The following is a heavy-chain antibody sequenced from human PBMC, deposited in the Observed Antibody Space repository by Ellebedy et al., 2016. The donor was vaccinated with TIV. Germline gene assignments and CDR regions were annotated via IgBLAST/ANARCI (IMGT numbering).Heavy chain of an antibody. J-gene: IGHJ4*02. CDR3: ATDSRYSYGYRFNF. V-gene: IGHV1-69*04. Sequence: ASVKVSCKPSGGTFSTSAINWVRQAPGQGLEWMGRIIPILGRPDYAQTFQGRVTIYADKSTGTPYLELSTLRSEDTAVYYCATDSRYSYGYRFNFWGQGTLVIVSS. CDR2: IIPILGRP. D-gene: IGHD5-18*01. CDR1: GGTFSTSA.